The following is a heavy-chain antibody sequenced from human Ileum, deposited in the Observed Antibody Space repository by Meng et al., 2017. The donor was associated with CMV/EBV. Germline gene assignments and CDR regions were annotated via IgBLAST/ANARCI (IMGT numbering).Heavy chain of an antibody. CDR1: GYTFTSTG. J-gene: IGHJ6*02. CDR3: ARDPLRWGAGDYHYYGMDV. D-gene: IGHD3-16*01. V-gene: IGHV1-18*01. Sequence: QGQLVQSGTEVKKPGGSVKVSCKGSGYTFTSTGIAWMRQAPGQGLEWMGWISAYNGNTDYAQKFQGRVTMTTDASTSTAYMELGSLTSDDSAMYYCARDPLRWGAGDYHYYGMDVWGQGTMVTVSS. CDR2: ISAYNGNT.